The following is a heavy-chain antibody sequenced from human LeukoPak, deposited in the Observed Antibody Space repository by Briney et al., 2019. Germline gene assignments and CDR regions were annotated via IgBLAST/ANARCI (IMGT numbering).Heavy chain of an antibody. V-gene: IGHV3-13*01. Sequence: PGGSLRLSCAASGFTFSSYDMHWVRQASGKGLEWVSAIGTAGDTYYPGSVKGGFTISRENAKNSLYLQMNSLRAGDTAVYYCAKVSPQGYGYPTYFDYWGQGTLVTVSS. CDR1: GFTFSSYD. CDR2: IGTAGDT. J-gene: IGHJ4*02. CDR3: AKVSPQGYGYPTYFDY. D-gene: IGHD5-18*01.